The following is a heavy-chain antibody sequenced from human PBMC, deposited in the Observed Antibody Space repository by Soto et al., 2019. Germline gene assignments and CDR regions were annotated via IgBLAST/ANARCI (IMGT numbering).Heavy chain of an antibody. D-gene: IGHD2-2*01. Sequence: PSETLSLTCTVSGGSISSYYWSLIRQPPGKGLEWIGYIYYSGSTNYNPSLKSRVTISVDTSKNQFSLKLSSVTAADTAVYYCARLGYCSSTSCYGWFDPWGQGTLVTVSS. CDR1: GGSISSYY. CDR2: IYYSGST. CDR3: ARLGYCSSTSCYGWFDP. J-gene: IGHJ5*02. V-gene: IGHV4-59*08.